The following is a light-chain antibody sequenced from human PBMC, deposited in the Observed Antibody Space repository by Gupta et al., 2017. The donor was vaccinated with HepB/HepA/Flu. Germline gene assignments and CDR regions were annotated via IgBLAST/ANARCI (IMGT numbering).Light chain of an antibody. CDR1: QSVSSNS. V-gene: IGKV3-20*01. Sequence: EIVLTQSPGTLSLSPGERSTLSCRARQSVSSNSLAWYQQKPGQAPRLLIYAASSRATGIPDRFSGSGSGTDFTLTINRLEPEDFAVYYCQQDGSSPWTFGQGTKVEIK. CDR2: AAS. CDR3: QQDGSSPWT. J-gene: IGKJ1*01.